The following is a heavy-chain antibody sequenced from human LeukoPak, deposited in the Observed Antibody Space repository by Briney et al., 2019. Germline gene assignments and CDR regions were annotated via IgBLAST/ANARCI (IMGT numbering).Heavy chain of an antibody. D-gene: IGHD3-22*01. V-gene: IGHV1-18*04. CDR2: ISAYNGNT. J-gene: IGHJ6*02. CDR3: ARESDYYDSSGYYYGMDV. CDR1: GYTFTSYY. Sequence: HGASVKVSCKASGYTFTSYYMHWVRQAPGQGLEWMGWISAYNGNTNYAQKLQGRVTMTTDTSTSTAYMELRSLRSDDTAVYYCARESDYYDSSGYYYGMDVWGQGTTVTVSS.